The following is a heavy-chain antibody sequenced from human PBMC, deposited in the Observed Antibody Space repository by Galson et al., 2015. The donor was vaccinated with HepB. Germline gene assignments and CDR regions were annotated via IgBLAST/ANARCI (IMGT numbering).Heavy chain of an antibody. D-gene: IGHD3-22*01. CDR3: ARDTEYYYDSSAGDY. CDR1: GFTFSSYS. J-gene: IGHJ4*02. V-gene: IGHV3-48*02. CDR2: ISSSSSTI. Sequence: SLRLSCAASGFTFSSYSMNWVRQAPGKGLEWVSYISSSSSTIYYADSVKGRFTISRDNAKNSLYLQMNSLRDEDTAVYYCARDTEYYYDSSAGDYWGQGTLVTVSS.